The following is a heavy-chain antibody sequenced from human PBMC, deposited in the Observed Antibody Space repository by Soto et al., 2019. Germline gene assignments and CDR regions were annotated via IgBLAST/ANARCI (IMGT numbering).Heavy chain of an antibody. CDR3: ATAGGIAAAGYWFDP. CDR2: ISNTGSTK. V-gene: IGHV3-11*01. Sequence: QGQLVESGGGLVKPGGSLRLSCAASEITFTDFYMSWIRQAPGRGLEWISYISNTGSTKYYADSVKGRFTISRDNAKNSLYMEMNSLKAADTAVYFCATAGGIAAAGYWFDPWGQGTLVTVSS. CDR1: EITFTDFY. J-gene: IGHJ5*02. D-gene: IGHD6-13*01.